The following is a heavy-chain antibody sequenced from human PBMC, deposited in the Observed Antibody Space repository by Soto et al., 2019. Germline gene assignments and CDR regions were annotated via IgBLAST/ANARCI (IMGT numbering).Heavy chain of an antibody. CDR2: ISGSGGST. CDR3: AKGYGYYYDSSGYWIFDY. CDR1: GFTFSSYA. J-gene: IGHJ4*02. V-gene: IGHV3-23*01. D-gene: IGHD3-22*01. Sequence: GGSLRLSCAASGFTFSSYAMSWVRQAPGKGLEWVSAISGSGGSTYYADSVKGRFTISRDKSKNTLYLQMNSLRAEDTAVYYCAKGYGYYYDSSGYWIFDYWGQGSLVTVSS.